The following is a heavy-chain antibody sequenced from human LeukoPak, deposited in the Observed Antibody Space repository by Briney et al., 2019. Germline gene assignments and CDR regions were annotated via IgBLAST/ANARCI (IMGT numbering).Heavy chain of an antibody. J-gene: IGHJ3*02. CDR1: GGSSSGRSYY. CDR2: IYYSGST. CDR3: ARVGITDAFDI. D-gene: IGHD7-27*01. Sequence: SETLSLTCTVSGGSSSGRSYYWGSIRQPPGKGLEWIGSIYYSGSTYYNPSLKSRVTISGDTSKKQFSLKLSSVTAADRAVYYCARVGITDAFDIWGEGTMVTVSS. V-gene: IGHV4-39*07.